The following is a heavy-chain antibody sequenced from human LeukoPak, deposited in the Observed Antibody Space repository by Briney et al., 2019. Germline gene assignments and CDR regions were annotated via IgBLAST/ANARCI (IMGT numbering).Heavy chain of an antibody. V-gene: IGHV3-7*01. CDR1: GFTFSSYW. J-gene: IGHJ4*02. CDR2: IRQDGSEK. D-gene: IGHD5-18*01. CDR3: AREGSVGYGYAKIDY. Sequence: GGSLRLSCAASGFTFSSYWMSWVRQAPGKGLEWVANIRQDGSEKYYVDSVKGRFTISRDNAKNSLYLQMNSLRAEDTAVYYCAREGSVGYGYAKIDYWGQGTLVTVSS.